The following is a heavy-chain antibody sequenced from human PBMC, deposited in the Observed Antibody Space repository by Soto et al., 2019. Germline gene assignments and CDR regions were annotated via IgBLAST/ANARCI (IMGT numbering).Heavy chain of an antibody. D-gene: IGHD6-13*01. J-gene: IGHJ6*02. CDR3: ARDRIGYSSSWYPPAGMDV. CDR2: ISSSSSYI. CDR1: GFTFSSYG. Sequence: GGSLRLSCAASGFTFSSYGMNWVRQAPGKGLEWVSSISSSSSYIYYADSVKGRFTISRDNAKNSLYLQMNSLRAEDTAVYYCARDRIGYSSSWYPPAGMDVWGQGTTVTVSS. V-gene: IGHV3-21*01.